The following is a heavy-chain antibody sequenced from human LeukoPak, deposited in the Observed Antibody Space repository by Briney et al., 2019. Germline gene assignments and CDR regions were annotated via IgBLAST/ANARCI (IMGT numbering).Heavy chain of an antibody. J-gene: IGHJ3*02. Sequence: GGSLRLSCAASGFTFSSYSMNWVRQAPGKGLEWVSYISRSGNNIYYADSVKGRFTISRDNAKNSLYLQMNSLRAEDTAAYYCARDGYSYGHDAFDIWGQGTMVTVSS. CDR2: ISRSGNNI. D-gene: IGHD5-18*01. V-gene: IGHV3-48*04. CDR3: ARDGYSYGHDAFDI. CDR1: GFTFSSYS.